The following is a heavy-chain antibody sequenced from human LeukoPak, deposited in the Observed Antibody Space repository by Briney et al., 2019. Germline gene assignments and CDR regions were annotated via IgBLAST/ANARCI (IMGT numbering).Heavy chain of an antibody. J-gene: IGHJ4*02. Sequence: SETLSLTCTVSGGSISSYYWSWIRQPPGKGLEWIGYIYYSGSTNYNPSLKSRVTISVDTSKNQFSLKLSSVTAADTAVYYCARVVARWFDYWGQGTLVTVSS. CDR2: IYYSGST. V-gene: IGHV4-59*08. CDR1: GGSISSYY. CDR3: ARVVARWFDY. D-gene: IGHD5-12*01.